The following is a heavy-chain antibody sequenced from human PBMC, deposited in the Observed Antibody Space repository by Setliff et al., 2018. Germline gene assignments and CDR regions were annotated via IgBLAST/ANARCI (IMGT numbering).Heavy chain of an antibody. CDR2: IFYSGRT. CDR1: GASITNINYY. D-gene: IGHD3-16*01. V-gene: IGHV4-39*01. Sequence: SETLSLTCTVSGASITNINYYWGLIRQPPRKGLEWIGSIFYSGRTFYNPSLKSRVTISVDTSKNQFSLTLSSVTAADTAVYYCARLPNYVWGSPVDYWGQGTLVTVSS. J-gene: IGHJ4*02. CDR3: ARLPNYVWGSPVDY.